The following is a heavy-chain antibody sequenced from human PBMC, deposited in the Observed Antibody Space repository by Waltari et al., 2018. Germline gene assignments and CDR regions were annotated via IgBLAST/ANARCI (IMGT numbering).Heavy chain of an antibody. CDR2: IWPDDSDT. Sequence: EVQLVQSGPEVKKSGEALRISCQVPGYSFISYWIAWVRQMPGKGLEYMGIIWPDDSDTRYSPSFQGQVIISVDKSIGTAYLQLNTLKASDTAMYYCARPRRGRDAFDVWGPGTMVTVSS. CDR3: ARPRRGRDAFDV. D-gene: IGHD3-10*01. CDR1: GYSFISYW. V-gene: IGHV5-51*03. J-gene: IGHJ3*01.